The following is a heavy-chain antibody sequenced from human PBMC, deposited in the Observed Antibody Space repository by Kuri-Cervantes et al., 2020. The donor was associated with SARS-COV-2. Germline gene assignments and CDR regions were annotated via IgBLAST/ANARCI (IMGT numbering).Heavy chain of an antibody. CDR2: IGYDGSNK. D-gene: IGHD3-3*01. CDR3: TTEIRITIFGVVFY. V-gene: IGHV3-33*08. Sequence: GGSLRLSCAASGFTFSSYGMPWVRQAPGKGLEWVAVIGYDGSNKYYADSVKGRFTISRDNSKNTLYLQMNSLKTEDTAVYYCTTEIRITIFGVVFYWGQGTLVTVSS. CDR1: GFTFSSYG. J-gene: IGHJ4*02.